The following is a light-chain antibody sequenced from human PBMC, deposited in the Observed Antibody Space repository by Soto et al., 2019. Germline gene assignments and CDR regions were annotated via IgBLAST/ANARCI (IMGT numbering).Light chain of an antibody. CDR1: SSNIRSNA. V-gene: IGLV1-44*01. CDR3: AAWDDSLNGVV. CDR2: SNS. J-gene: IGLJ2*01. Sequence: QAVVTQPPSASGTPGQRVTISCSGSSSNIRSNAVNWYQQFPGTAPKLLIYSNSQRPSGVPDRFSGSKSGTSASLANSGLQSEDEADYYCAAWDDSLNGVVFGGGTKVTVL.